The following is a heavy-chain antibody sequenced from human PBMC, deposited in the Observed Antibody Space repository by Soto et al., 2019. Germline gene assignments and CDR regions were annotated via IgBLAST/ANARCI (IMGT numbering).Heavy chain of an antibody. CDR2: ISGGDGSP. J-gene: IGHJ4*02. CDR1: GFTFSSYA. V-gene: IGHV3-23*01. CDR3: AKSNHYKYDSLAFSGFDC. D-gene: IGHD3-22*01. Sequence: GESQRLSCVASGFTFSSYAMTWVRQAPGKGLEWVSAISGGDGSPSYADSVKGRFTISTDNSKNTLYLHMNSLRDDDTAAYFCAKSNHYKYDSLAFSGFDCWGQGAQVTVSS.